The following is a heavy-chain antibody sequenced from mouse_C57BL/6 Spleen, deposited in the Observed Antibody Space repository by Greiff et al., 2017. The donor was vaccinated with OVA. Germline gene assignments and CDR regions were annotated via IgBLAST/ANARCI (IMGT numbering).Heavy chain of an antibody. CDR1: GYTFTSYW. D-gene: IGHD3-3*01. Sequence: QVQLQQPGAELVRPGSSVKLSCKASGYTFTSYWMHWVKQRPIQGLEWIGNIDPSDSETHYNQKFKDKATLTVDKSSSTAYMQLSSLTSEDSAVYYCAREGGAGYYAMDYWGQGTSVTVSS. J-gene: IGHJ4*01. CDR3: AREGGAGYYAMDY. V-gene: IGHV1-52*01. CDR2: IDPSDSET.